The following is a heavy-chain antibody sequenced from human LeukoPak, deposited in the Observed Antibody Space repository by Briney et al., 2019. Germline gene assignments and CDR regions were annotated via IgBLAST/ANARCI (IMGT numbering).Heavy chain of an antibody. CDR2: ISYDGSNK. CDR1: GFTFSSYG. Sequence: GGSLRLSCAASGFTFSSYGMHWVRQAPGKGLEWVAVISYDGSNKYYADSVKGRFTISRDNSKNTLYLQMNSLRAEDTAVYYCAKWSITTEPYYGMDVWGQGTTVTVSS. CDR3: AKWSITTEPYYGMDV. V-gene: IGHV3-30*18. D-gene: IGHD1-14*01. J-gene: IGHJ6*02.